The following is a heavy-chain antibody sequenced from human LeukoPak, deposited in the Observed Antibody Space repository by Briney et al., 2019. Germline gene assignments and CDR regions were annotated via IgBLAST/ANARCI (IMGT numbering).Heavy chain of an antibody. CDR1: GYTFTVYY. V-gene: IGHV1-2*02. J-gene: IGHJ4*02. CDR3: ARARCTGGSCYDY. CDR2: INPNSSGT. Sequence: GASVKVSCKASGYTFTVYYMHWVRQAPGQGLEWMGWINPNSSGTNSAQKFQGRVTMTRDTSISTAYVELSSLRSDDTAVYYCARARCTGGSCYDYWGQGTLVTVSS. D-gene: IGHD2-15*01.